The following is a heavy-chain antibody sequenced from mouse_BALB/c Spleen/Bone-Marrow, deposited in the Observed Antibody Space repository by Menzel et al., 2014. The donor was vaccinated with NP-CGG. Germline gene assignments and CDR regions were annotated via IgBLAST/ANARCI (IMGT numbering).Heavy chain of an antibody. CDR2: ISNGGGST. D-gene: IGHD4-1*01. CDR3: TRHELGLFDY. J-gene: IGHJ2*01. V-gene: IGHV5-12-1*01. CDR1: GFAFSSYD. Sequence: EVKVVESGGGLVKPGGSLKLSCAASGFAFSSYDMSWVRQTPEKRLEWVAYISNGGGSTYYPDTVKGRFTISRDNAKNTLYLQMSSLKSEDTAMYYCTRHELGLFDYWGQGTTLTVSS.